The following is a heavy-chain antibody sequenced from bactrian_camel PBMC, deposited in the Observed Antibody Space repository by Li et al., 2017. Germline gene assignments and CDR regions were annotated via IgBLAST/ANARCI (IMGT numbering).Heavy chain of an antibody. CDR3: AREDGSWYSLYFGY. J-gene: IGHJ6*01. CDR2: IDNGGSST. V-gene: IGHV3S1*01. Sequence: HVQLVESGGGSVQAGGSLTLSCTVSRDMFVNSCMGWFRQAPGEGLEWVSAIDNGGSSTYYADSVKGRFTVSRDNAKNTVYLQLNSLKTEDMAMYYCAREDGSWYSLYFGYWGQGTQVTVSS. CDR1: RDMFVNSC. D-gene: IGHD6*01.